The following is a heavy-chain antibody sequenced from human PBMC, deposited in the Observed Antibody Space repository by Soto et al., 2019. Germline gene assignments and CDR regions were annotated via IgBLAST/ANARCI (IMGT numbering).Heavy chain of an antibody. D-gene: IGHD6-13*01. V-gene: IGHV3-23*01. J-gene: IGHJ4*02. Sequence: XVSLRLSCAACGFTFSAYVMSWVRQAPGKGLEWVSSITSSSGGTYYADSVKGRFTVSRDNSKNTVYLQMNSLRDEDTAVYYCAKLTAAWGQRTLVTGSS. CDR1: GFTFSAYV. CDR2: ITSSSGGT. CDR3: AKLTAA.